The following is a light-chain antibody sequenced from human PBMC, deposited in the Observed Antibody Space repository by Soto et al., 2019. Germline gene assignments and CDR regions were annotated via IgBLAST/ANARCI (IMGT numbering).Light chain of an antibody. Sequence: DMQMTRSPSSLSASVGDRVTITCRASQDISNYLAWYLQKPGKVPKLLIYGASTLKSGVPPRFSGSGYGSDFTLTISSLQPEDVATYYCQKYDSAPWTFGQGTKVEIK. CDR1: QDISNY. CDR2: GAS. V-gene: IGKV1-27*01. CDR3: QKYDSAPWT. J-gene: IGKJ1*01.